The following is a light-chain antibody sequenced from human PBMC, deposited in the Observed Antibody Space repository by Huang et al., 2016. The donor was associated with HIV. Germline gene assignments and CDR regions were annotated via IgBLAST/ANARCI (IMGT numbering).Light chain of an antibody. V-gene: IGKV3-15*01. CDR3: QQYNNPGT. Sequence: EIVMTQSPDTLSVSPGERATHSCTARQSGSANLAWYQQKPGQAPGLLIYGASTRAAGIPARFSGSGSGTDFTLTISSLQSEDFAVYYCQQYNNPGTFGQGTKVEIK. J-gene: IGKJ1*01. CDR2: GAS. CDR1: QSGSAN.